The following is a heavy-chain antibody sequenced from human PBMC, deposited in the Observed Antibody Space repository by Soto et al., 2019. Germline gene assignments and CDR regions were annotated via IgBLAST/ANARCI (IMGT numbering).Heavy chain of an antibody. CDR1: GGSISSYY. CDR2: IYYSGST. J-gene: IGHJ4*02. Sequence: SETLSLTCTVSGGSISSYYWSWIRQPPGKGLEWIGYIYYSGSTSYNPSLKSRVTISVDTSKNQFSLKLSSVTAADTAFYYCARHAPGYFDYWGQGTLVTVSS. CDR3: ARHAPGYFDY. V-gene: IGHV4-59*08.